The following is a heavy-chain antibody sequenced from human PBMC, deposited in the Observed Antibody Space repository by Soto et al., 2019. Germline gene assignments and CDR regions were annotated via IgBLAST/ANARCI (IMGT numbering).Heavy chain of an antibody. J-gene: IGHJ6*02. CDR3: ARADYHILTGSLSYYYGMDV. Sequence: PSETLSLTCTVSGGSISSYYWSWIRQPPGKGLEWIGYIYYSGSTNYNPSLKSRVTISVDTSRNQFSLKLSSVTAADTAVYYCARADYHILTGSLSYYYGMDVWGQGTTVTVSS. CDR2: IYYSGST. D-gene: IGHD3-9*01. V-gene: IGHV4-59*01. CDR1: GGSISSYY.